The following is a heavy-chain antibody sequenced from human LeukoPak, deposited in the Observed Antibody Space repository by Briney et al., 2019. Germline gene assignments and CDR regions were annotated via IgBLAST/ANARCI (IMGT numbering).Heavy chain of an antibody. D-gene: IGHD3-3*01. CDR2: IKSKTDGGTT. Sequence: PGGSLRLSCAASGFTFSNAWMSWVRQAPGKGLEWVGRIKSKTDGGTTDYAAPVKGRFTISRDDSKNTLYLQMNSLKTEDTAVYYCTTPVLVYPVVTDYWGQRTVVRVSS. CDR3: TTPVLVYPVVTDY. CDR1: GFTFSNAW. V-gene: IGHV3-15*01. J-gene: IGHJ4*02.